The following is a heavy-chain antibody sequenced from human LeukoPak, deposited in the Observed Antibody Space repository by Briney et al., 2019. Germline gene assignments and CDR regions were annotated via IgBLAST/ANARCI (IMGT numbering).Heavy chain of an antibody. CDR1: GFSFSRFA. CDR3: AKKTWESSAWYFFDY. Sequence: GGSLRLSCAASGFSFSRFAMSWVRQAPGKGLEWVSAISDSGGRINYADSVKGRFIISRDNSKNTLYLQMNSLRAEDTAVYYCAKKTWESSAWYFFDYWGQGTLVTVSS. V-gene: IGHV3-23*01. D-gene: IGHD3-22*01. J-gene: IGHJ4*02. CDR2: ISDSGGRI.